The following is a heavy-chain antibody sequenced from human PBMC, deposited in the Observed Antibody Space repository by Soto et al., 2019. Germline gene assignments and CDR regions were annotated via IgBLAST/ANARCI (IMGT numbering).Heavy chain of an antibody. J-gene: IGHJ3*02. Sequence: ASVKVSCKASGYTFTSYGISWVRQAPGQGLEWMGWISAYNGNTNYAQKLQGRVTMTTDTSTSTAYMELRSLRSDDTAVYYCARERILWFGELLSGPDAFDIWGQGTMVNVSS. V-gene: IGHV1-18*01. CDR3: ARERILWFGELLSGPDAFDI. CDR2: ISAYNGNT. CDR1: GYTFTSYG. D-gene: IGHD3-10*01.